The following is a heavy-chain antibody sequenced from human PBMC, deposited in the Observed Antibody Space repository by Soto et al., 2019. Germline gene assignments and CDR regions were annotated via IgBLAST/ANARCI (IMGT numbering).Heavy chain of an antibody. CDR1: GFSLSTSGMC. J-gene: IGHJ3*02. Sequence: SGPTLVNPTQTLTLTCTFSGFSLSTSGMCVSWIRQPPGKALEWLALIDWDDDKYYSTSLKTRLTISKDTSKNQVVLTMTNMDPVDTATYYFARSVYYDSSGYGQNALDIWGQGTMVTVSS. CDR2: IDWDDDK. CDR3: ARSVYYDSSGYGQNALDI. D-gene: IGHD3-22*01. V-gene: IGHV2-70*01.